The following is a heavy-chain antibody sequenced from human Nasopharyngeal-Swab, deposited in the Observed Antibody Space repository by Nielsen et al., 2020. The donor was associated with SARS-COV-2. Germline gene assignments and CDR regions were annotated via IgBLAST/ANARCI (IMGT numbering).Heavy chain of an antibody. V-gene: IGHV3-48*04. J-gene: IGHJ4*02. CDR3: ARDRWAAAANIFLDS. CDR1: GFSFSSYS. Sequence: GGSLRLSCEASGFSFSSYSMNWVRQAPGKGLEWLSYMSSNSRAIFYADSVKGRFTISRDNTKNFLYLDMNSLRVEDTAVYYCARDRWAAAANIFLDSWGQGTPVTVSS. CDR2: MSSNSRAI. D-gene: IGHD6-13*01.